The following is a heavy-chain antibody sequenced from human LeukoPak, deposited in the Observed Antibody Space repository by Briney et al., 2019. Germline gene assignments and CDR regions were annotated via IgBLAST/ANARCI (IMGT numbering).Heavy chain of an antibody. CDR1: GGTFSSYA. CDR3: ARESAAAGTIGDY. J-gene: IGHJ4*02. CDR2: IIPIFGTA. Sequence: SVKVSCKASGGTFSSYAISWVRQAPGQGLEWMGGIIPIFGTANYAQKFQGRVTITADESTSTAYMELSSLRSEDTAVYYCARESAAAGTIGDYRGQGTLVTVSS. D-gene: IGHD6-13*01. V-gene: IGHV1-69*13.